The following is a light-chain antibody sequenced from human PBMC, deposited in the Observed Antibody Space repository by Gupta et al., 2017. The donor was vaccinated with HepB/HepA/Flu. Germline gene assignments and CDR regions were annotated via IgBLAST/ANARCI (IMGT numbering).Light chain of an antibody. J-gene: IGKJ1*01. Sequence: DIVMTQSSDSLAVSLGERATINCKSSQGVLASSNKNNYLAWYQQKPGQPPKLLIYCASTRESGVPDRFSGSGSGTDFTLTTSSLQAEDVAIYYCQQYYSNPPTFGQGTKV. CDR2: CAS. CDR3: QQYYSNPPT. CDR1: QGVLASSNKNNY. V-gene: IGKV4-1*01.